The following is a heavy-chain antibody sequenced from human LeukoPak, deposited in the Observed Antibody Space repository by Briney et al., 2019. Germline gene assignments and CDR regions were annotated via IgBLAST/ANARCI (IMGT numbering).Heavy chain of an antibody. CDR2: VXPNTGKX. J-gene: IGHJ4*02. CDR3: ARVSHXLLXDPFDY. D-gene: IGHD2-2*01. CDR1: GYTFTRYD. Sequence: ASVKVSCKASGYTFTRYDINWMRQATGQEPEWMGYVXPNTGKXGYAQKLQGRVTMTTDTSTSTAYMELRSLRSDDTAVYYCARVSHXLLXDPFDYWGQGTLVTVSS. V-gene: IGHV1-18*01.